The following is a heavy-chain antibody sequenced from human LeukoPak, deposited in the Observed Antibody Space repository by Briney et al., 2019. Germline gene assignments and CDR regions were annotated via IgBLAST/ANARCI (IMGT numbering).Heavy chain of an antibody. V-gene: IGHV3-7*01. CDR1: GFTFSRSW. Sequence: QPGGSLRLSCTASGFTFSRSWMNWIRQAPGKGLEWVANINPDGDGMRFVDSVKGRFTMSRDNAQSSLHLQMNSLRVEDTAFYYCAAWTDRGYSYWGQGALVTVSS. CDR2: INPDGDGM. D-gene: IGHD5-12*01. CDR3: AAWTDRGYSY. J-gene: IGHJ4*02.